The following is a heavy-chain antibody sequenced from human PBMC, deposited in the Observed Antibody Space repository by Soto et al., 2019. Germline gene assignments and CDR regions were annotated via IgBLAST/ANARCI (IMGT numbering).Heavy chain of an antibody. V-gene: IGHV4-39*01. D-gene: IGHD3-3*01. CDR1: GGSISSSSYY. CDR3: ARHSSQRGASQVVIMSLFGFDY. CDR2: IYYSGST. J-gene: IGHJ4*02. Sequence: SETLSLTCTVSGGSISSSSYYWGWIRQPPGKGLEWIGSIYYSGSTYYNPSLKSRVTISVETSKNQFSLKLSSVTAADTAVYYCARHSSQRGASQVVIMSLFGFDYWGQGTLVTVSS.